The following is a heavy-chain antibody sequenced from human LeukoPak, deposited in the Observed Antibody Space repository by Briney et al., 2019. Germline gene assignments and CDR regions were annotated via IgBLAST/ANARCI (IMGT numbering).Heavy chain of an antibody. CDR3: ARDSWCSGGSCYGAYYLDY. CDR1: GFTFSSYS. D-gene: IGHD2-15*01. CDR2: ISSSSSYI. J-gene: IGHJ4*02. V-gene: IGHV3-21*01. Sequence: KSGGSLRLSCAASGFTFSSYSMNWVRQAPGKGLEWVSSISSSSSYIYYADSVKGRFTISRDNAKNSLYLQMNSLRAEDTAVYYCARDSWCSGGSCYGAYYLDYWGQGTLVTVSS.